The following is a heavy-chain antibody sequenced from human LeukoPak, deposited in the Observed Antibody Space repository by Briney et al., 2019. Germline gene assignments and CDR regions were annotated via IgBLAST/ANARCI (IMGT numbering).Heavy chain of an antibody. V-gene: IGHV1-2*06. CDR3: ARVGYYESSGYYEY. Sequence: ASVKVSCKASGYTLTDYYMHWVRQAPGQGLEWMGRINPNSGGTNYAQKFQGRVTVTRDTSISTVYMELSRLRSDDTAVYYCARVGYYESSGYYEYWGQGTLATVSS. CDR2: INPNSGGT. J-gene: IGHJ4*02. D-gene: IGHD3-22*01. CDR1: GYTLTDYY.